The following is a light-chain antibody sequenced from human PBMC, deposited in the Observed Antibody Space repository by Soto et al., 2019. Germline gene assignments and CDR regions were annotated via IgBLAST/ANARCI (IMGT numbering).Light chain of an antibody. CDR2: DVT. J-gene: IGLJ1*01. CDR1: SRDVGGYNY. Sequence: QSALTQPRSVSGSPGQSVTISCTGTSRDVGGYNYVSWYQQHPGKAPKLMIYDVTKRPSGVSDRFSGSKSGNTASLTISGLQPEAEVDYYCCSYAGRFTYVFGTGTKLTVL. V-gene: IGLV2-11*01. CDR3: CSYAGRFTYV.